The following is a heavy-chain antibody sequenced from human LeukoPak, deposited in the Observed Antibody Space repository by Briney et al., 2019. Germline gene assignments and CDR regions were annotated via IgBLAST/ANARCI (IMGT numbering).Heavy chain of an antibody. J-gene: IGHJ3*02. V-gene: IGHV1-24*01. CDR2: LDPEDGET. CDR1: GYTLTELS. D-gene: IGHD1-26*01. Sequence: ASVKVSCKVSGYTLTELSMHWVRQAPGKGLEWMGGLDPEDGETIYAQKFQGRVTMTEDTSTDTAYMELSSLRSEDTAVYYCATGPAGATLGAFDIWGQGTMVTVSS. CDR3: ATGPAGATLGAFDI.